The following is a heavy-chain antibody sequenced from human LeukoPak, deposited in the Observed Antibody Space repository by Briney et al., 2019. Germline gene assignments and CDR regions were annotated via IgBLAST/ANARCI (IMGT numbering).Heavy chain of an antibody. CDR3: ARVRLEMAKVWWWAFDI. J-gene: IGHJ3*02. D-gene: IGHD5-24*01. CDR1: GFTFSSYA. V-gene: IGHV3-30*04. CDR2: ISYDGSNK. Sequence: PGGSLRLSCAASGFTFSSYAMHWVRQAPGKGLEWVAVISYDGSNKYYADSVKGRFTISRDNSKNTLYLQMNSLRAEDTAVYYCARVRLEMAKVWWWAFDIWGQGTMVTVSS.